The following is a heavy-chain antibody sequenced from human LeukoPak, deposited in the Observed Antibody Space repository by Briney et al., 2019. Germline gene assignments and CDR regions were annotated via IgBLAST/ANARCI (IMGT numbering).Heavy chain of an antibody. J-gene: IGHJ4*02. D-gene: IGHD2-15*01. Sequence: GGSLRLSCAASGFTFSNYWMTWVRQAPGKGLEWVANIKQDGTEKYYVDSVKGRFTISRDNAENSLYLQMNSLRAEDTAVYYCTRDTGCPGGTCYSFYDFWGQGTLVTVSS. CDR1: GFTFSNYW. CDR3: TRDTGCPGGTCYSFYDF. CDR2: IKQDGTEK. V-gene: IGHV3-7*01.